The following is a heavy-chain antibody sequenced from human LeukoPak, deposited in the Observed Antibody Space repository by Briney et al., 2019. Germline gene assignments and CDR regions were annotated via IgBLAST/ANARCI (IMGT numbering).Heavy chain of an antibody. CDR1: GGTFSSYA. CDR3: ARAKAVAGRFDY. CDR2: IIPIFGTA. V-gene: IGHV1-69*13. J-gene: IGHJ4*02. D-gene: IGHD6-19*01. Sequence: ASVKVSCKASGGTFSSYAIGWVRQAPGQGLEWMGGIIPIFGTANYAQKSQGRVTITADESTSTAYMELSSLRSEDTAVYYCARAKAVAGRFDYWGQGTLVTVSS.